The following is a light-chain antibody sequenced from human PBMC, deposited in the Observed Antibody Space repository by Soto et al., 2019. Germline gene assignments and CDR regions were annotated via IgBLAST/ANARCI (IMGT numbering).Light chain of an antibody. CDR3: QRYDTSPYD. CDR2: GAS. V-gene: IGKV3-20*01. CDR1: QRVIRNY. Sequence: EGMLTQSPGTLSLSPGEGAILSCRSSQRVIRNYLAWYQKKPGQAPRLRIYGASSRATGIPDRFSGRGAGTSFTLTIRKLEPEDFAVYYCQRYDTSPYDFGQGTKRVI. J-gene: IGKJ2*01.